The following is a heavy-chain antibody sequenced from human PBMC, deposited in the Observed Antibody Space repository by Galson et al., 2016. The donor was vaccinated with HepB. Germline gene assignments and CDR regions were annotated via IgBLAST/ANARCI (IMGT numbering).Heavy chain of an antibody. V-gene: IGHV3-74*01. J-gene: IGHJ4*02. CDR1: GFSLSSHW. D-gene: IGHD3-16*01. CDR3: ARGDASFWSTTYFDC. Sequence: SLRLSCAGSGFSLSSHWMHWVRQGPGKGLEWVSRINSDGDRTNYADPVKGRFTISRDNAKNTLYLQMNSLRVEDTAVYYCARGDASFWSTTYFDCWGQGTLVTVSS. CDR2: INSDGDRT.